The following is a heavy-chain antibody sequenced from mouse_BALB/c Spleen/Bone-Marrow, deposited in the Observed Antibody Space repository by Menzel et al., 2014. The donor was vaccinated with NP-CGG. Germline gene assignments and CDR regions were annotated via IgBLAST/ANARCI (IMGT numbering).Heavy chain of an antibody. CDR3: ARGGWLRDAMDY. Sequence: QVQLQQSGPELVKPGASVRISCKASGYTFTSYYIHWVKQRPGQGLEWIGWIYPGNVNTKYNEKFKGKATLTADKSSSTAYMQLSSLTSEDSAVYFCARGGWLRDAMDYWGQRTSVTVSS. D-gene: IGHD2-2*01. V-gene: IGHV1S56*01. CDR2: IYPGNVNT. J-gene: IGHJ4*01. CDR1: GYTFTSYY.